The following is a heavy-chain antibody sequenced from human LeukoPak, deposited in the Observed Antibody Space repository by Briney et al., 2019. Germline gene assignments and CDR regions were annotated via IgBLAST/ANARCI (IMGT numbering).Heavy chain of an antibody. CDR3: AKDIRSGSYYNVD. Sequence: GSLRLSCAASGFTLRSDAMSWVRQAPGKGLEWVSAISGSGGSTYYADSVKGRFTISRDNAKNSLYLQMNSLRAEDTALYYCAKDIRSGSYYNVDWGQGTLVTVSS. CDR2: ISGSGGST. V-gene: IGHV3-23*01. D-gene: IGHD3-10*01. CDR1: GFTLRSDA. J-gene: IGHJ4*02.